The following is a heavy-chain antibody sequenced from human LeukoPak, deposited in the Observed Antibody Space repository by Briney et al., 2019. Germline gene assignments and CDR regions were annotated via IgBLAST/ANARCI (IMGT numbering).Heavy chain of an antibody. CDR3: ARLLAVAGSPFDY. Sequence: SETLSLTCTVSGGSISSSSYYWGWIRQPPGKGLEWIGEINHSGSTNYNPSLKSRVTISVDTSKNQFSLKLSSVTAADTAVYYCARLLAVAGSPFDYWGQGTLVTVSS. D-gene: IGHD6-19*01. CDR1: GGSISSSSYY. V-gene: IGHV4-39*07. CDR2: INHSGST. J-gene: IGHJ4*02.